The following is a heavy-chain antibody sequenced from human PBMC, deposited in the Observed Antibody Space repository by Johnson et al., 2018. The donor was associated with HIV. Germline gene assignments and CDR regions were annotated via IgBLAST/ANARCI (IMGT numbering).Heavy chain of an antibody. CDR2: ISYDGSNK. CDR1: GFTFSGSA. V-gene: IGHV3-30*04. CDR3: AREFLPTAYSSSSSAFDI. J-gene: IGHJ3*02. Sequence: QVQLVESGGGLVQPGGSLKLSCAASGFTFSGSAMHWVRQASGKGLEWVAVISYDGSNKYYADSVKGRFTISRDNSKNTLYLQMNSLRAEDTAVYYCAREFLPTAYSSSSSAFDIWGQGTMVTVSS. D-gene: IGHD6-6*01.